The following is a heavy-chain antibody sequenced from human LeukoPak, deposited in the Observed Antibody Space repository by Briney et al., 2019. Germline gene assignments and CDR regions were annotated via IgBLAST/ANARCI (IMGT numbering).Heavy chain of an antibody. J-gene: IGHJ3*02. CDR3: ARDRYYDSSGWRNNAFDI. CDR2: IYYSGST. Sequence: SETLFLTCTVSGGSISSYYWSWIRQPPGEGLEWIGYIYYSGSTNYNPSLKSRVTISVDTSKNQFSLKLSSVTAADTAVYYCARDRYYDSSGWRNNAFDIWGQGTMGTVSS. D-gene: IGHD3-22*01. V-gene: IGHV4-59*12. CDR1: GGSISSYY.